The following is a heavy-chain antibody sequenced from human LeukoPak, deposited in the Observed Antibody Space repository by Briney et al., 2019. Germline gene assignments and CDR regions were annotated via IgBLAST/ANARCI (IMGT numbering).Heavy chain of an antibody. CDR2: INVGNGNT. D-gene: IGHD3-3*01. V-gene: IGHV1-3*01. Sequence: GASVKVSCKASGYTFTTYAIQWVRQAPGQGLEWMGWINVGNGNTRYSLKFQGRVTITRDTSASTAYMELISLRSEDTAIYYCAREGDYDFRSGYYNPRGFDYWGQGTLVTVSS. J-gene: IGHJ4*02. CDR1: GYTFTTYA. CDR3: AREGDYDFRSGYYNPRGFDY.